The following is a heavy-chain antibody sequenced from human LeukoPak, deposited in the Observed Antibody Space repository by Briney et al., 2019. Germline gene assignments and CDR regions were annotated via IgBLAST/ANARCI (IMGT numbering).Heavy chain of an antibody. V-gene: IGHV3-43D*03. CDR3: AKSYSGFYYYYMDV. Sequence: GGSLRLSCAGSGFTFDGYAMHWVRQAPGKGLEWVSLISWDGGSTYYADSVKGRFTISRDNSKNSLYLQMNSLRAEDTALYYCAKSYSGFYYYYMDVWGKGTTVTVSS. CDR1: GFTFDGYA. D-gene: IGHD2-15*01. CDR2: ISWDGGST. J-gene: IGHJ6*03.